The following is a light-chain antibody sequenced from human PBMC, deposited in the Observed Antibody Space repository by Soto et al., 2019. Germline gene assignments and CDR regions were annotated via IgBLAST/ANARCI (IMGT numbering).Light chain of an antibody. Sequence: IQLTQSPSSLSASVGDRVTITCRASQGISSYLAWYQQKPGRAPNLLIYAASTLQSGVPSRFSGSRSGTDFTLTISSLQPGDFATYYCQQLNSYPLTFGEGTKVDIK. J-gene: IGKJ4*01. CDR3: QQLNSYPLT. CDR1: QGISSY. CDR2: AAS. V-gene: IGKV1-9*01.